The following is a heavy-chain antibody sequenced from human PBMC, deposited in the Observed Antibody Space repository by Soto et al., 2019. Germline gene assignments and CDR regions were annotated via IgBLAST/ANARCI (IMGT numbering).Heavy chain of an antibody. CDR2: IIPIFGTA. V-gene: IGHV1-69*13. J-gene: IGHJ3*02. CDR3: ARDSYYYDSSGYYPDAFDI. CDR1: GGTFSSYA. Sequence: SVKVSCKASGGTFSSYAISWVRQAPGQGLEWMGGIIPIFGTANYAQKFQGRVTITADESTSTAYMELSSLRSEDTAVYYCARDSYYYDSSGYYPDAFDIWGQGTMVTVSS. D-gene: IGHD3-22*01.